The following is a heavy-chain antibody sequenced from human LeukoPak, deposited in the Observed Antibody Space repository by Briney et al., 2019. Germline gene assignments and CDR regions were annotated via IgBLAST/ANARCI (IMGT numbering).Heavy chain of an antibody. V-gene: IGHV4-34*01. J-gene: IGHJ6*02. Sequence: SETLSLTCAVYGGSFSSYYWSWIRQPPGKGLEWIGEINHSGSTNYNPSLKSRVTISVDTSKNQFSLKLSSVTAADTAVYYCAISPGLRYFDWTPGYYYGMDVWGQGTTVTVSS. CDR1: GGSFSSYY. CDR3: AISPGLRYFDWTPGYYYGMDV. CDR2: INHSGST. D-gene: IGHD3-9*01.